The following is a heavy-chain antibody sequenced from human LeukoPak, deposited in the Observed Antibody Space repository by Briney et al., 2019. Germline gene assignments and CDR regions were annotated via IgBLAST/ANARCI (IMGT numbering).Heavy chain of an antibody. Sequence: GGSLRLSCAASGFTFSSYAMSWVRQAPGKGLEWVSAISGSGGSTYYADSVKGRFTISRDNSKNTLYLQMNSLRAEDTAVYYCAKDIFFSRTPPWEYWGQGTLVTVSS. CDR3: AKDIFFSRTPPWEY. V-gene: IGHV3-23*01. CDR1: GFTFSSYA. D-gene: IGHD2-2*01. J-gene: IGHJ4*02. CDR2: ISGSGGST.